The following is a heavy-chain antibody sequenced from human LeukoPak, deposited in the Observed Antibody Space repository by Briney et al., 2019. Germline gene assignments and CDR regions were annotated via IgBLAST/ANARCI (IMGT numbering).Heavy chain of an antibody. J-gene: IGHJ6*03. Sequence: SVKVSCKASGGTFSSYAISWVRQAPGQGLEWKGGIIPIFGTADYAQKLQGRVTITADESKSTAYMELRSLRSEDTAVYYCARVGCSSTSCYHTYYYYYMDVWGKGTTVTVSS. D-gene: IGHD2-2*01. V-gene: IGHV1-69*13. CDR3: ARVGCSSTSCYHTYYYYYMDV. CDR2: IIPIFGTA. CDR1: GGTFSSYA.